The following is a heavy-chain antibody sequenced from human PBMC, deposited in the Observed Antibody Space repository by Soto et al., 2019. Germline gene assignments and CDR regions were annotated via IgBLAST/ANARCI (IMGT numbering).Heavy chain of an antibody. V-gene: IGHV4-59*08. CDR3: ARLGMITFGGPTRPN. J-gene: IGHJ4*02. CDR2: IYYSGST. D-gene: IGHD3-16*01. Sequence: SETLSLTCVVSGGSLSSYYWSWIRQPPGKGLEWIGYIYYSGSTNYNPSLKSRVTISVDTSKNQFSLKLSSVTAADTAVYYCARLGMITFGGPTRPNWGQGTLVTVSS. CDR1: GGSLSSYY.